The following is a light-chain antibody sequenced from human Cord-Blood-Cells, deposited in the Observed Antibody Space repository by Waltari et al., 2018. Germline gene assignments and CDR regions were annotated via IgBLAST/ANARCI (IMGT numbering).Light chain of an antibody. Sequence: VVMTQSPLSLPVTLGQPASISCRSSQSLVHSDGNTYLNWSQQRPGQSPRRLIYKVSNRDSGVPDRFSGSGAGTDFTLKISRVEAEDVGVYYCMQGTHWPPWTFGQGTKVEIK. CDR2: KVS. CDR3: MQGTHWPPWT. V-gene: IGKV2-30*02. CDR1: QSLVHSDGNTY. J-gene: IGKJ1*01.